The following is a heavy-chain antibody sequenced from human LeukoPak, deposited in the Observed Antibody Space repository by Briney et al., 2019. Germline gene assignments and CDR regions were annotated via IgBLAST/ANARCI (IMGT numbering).Heavy chain of an antibody. Sequence: ASVKVSCKASGYTFATYGIIWVRQAPGQGLEWMGWISANNGNTNYTQKVQGRVTMTTDTSTSTAYLELRSLRSDDTAVYYCASGYSNEDNGFDMWGQGTMVIVSS. CDR2: ISANNGNT. J-gene: IGHJ3*02. V-gene: IGHV1-18*01. D-gene: IGHD5-18*01. CDR1: GYTFATYG. CDR3: ASGYSNEDNGFDM.